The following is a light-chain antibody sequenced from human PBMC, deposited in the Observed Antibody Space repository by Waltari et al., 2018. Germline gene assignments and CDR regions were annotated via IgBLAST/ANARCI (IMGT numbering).Light chain of an antibody. CDR2: EVT. V-gene: IGLV2-8*01. CDR1: SSDVGGYNY. Sequence: QSALTQPPSASGSSGQSVAISCTGTSSDVGGYNYVSWYQQPPGKAPKLMIYEVTKRPSGVPDRFSGSKSGNAASLTVSGLQAEEEADYYCSSYAGSNNVFGTGTKVTVL. J-gene: IGLJ1*01. CDR3: SSYAGSNNV.